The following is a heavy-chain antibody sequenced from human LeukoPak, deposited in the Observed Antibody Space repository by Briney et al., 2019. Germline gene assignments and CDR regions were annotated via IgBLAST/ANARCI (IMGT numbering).Heavy chain of an antibody. V-gene: IGHV4-30-4*01. D-gene: IGHD2-2*01. Sequence: PSETLSLTCTVSGGSISSGDYYWSWIRQPPGTGLEWIGYIYYSGSTYCNPSLKSRVTISVDTSKNQFSLKLSSVTAADTAVYYCARGPSYALYYYYYYGMDVWGQGTTVTVSS. CDR3: ARGPSYALYYYYYYGMDV. CDR2: IYYSGST. J-gene: IGHJ6*02. CDR1: GGSISSGDYY.